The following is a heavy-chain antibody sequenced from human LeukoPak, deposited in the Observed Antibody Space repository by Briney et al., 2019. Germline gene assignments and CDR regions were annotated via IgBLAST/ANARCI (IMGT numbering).Heavy chain of an antibody. Sequence: ASVKVSCKASGYTFTSYYMHWVRQAPGQGLEWMGIINPSGDSTSYEQRFQGRLTMTRDTSTNTVYMELSSLRSEDTAVYYCARHPSPQLHHFDYWGQGTLVTVSS. D-gene: IGHD2-2*01. CDR2: INPSGDST. J-gene: IGHJ4*02. CDR3: ARHPSPQLHHFDY. V-gene: IGHV1-46*01. CDR1: GYTFTSYY.